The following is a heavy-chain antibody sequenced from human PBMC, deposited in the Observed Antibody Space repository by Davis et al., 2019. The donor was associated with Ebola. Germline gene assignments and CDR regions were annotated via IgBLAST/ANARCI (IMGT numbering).Heavy chain of an antibody. CDR3: ARDRPLDFFFGDYYGMDV. D-gene: IGHD3-16*01. CDR2: ISSDSDYI. V-gene: IGHV3-21*01. Sequence: PGGSLRLSCAASGFTFSTYSMSWVRQAPGTGLEWVSSISSDSDYIYYADSAKGRFTISRDNAKNSLYRQMNSLRAEDTAVYYCARDRPLDFFFGDYYGMDVWGQGTTVTVSS. CDR1: GFTFSTYS. J-gene: IGHJ6*02.